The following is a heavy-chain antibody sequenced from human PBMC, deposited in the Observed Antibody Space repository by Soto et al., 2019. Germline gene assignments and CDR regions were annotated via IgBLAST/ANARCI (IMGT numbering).Heavy chain of an antibody. D-gene: IGHD1-1*01. CDR1: GFTFSSYG. J-gene: IGHJ5*02. CDR2: ISYDGSNK. CDR3: AKEWRGNAA. Sequence: QVQLVESGGGVVQPGRSLRLSCAASGFTFSSYGMHWVRQAPGKGLEWVAVISYDGSNKYCADSVKGRFTISRDNSKNARYLQMNSLRAEDTAVYYCAKEWRGNAACGQGTLVTVSS. V-gene: IGHV3-30*18.